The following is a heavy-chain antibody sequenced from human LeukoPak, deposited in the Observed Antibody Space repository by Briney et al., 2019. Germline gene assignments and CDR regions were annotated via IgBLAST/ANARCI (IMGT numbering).Heavy chain of an antibody. V-gene: IGHV3-23*01. J-gene: IGHJ4*02. D-gene: IGHD3-22*01. Sequence: GGSLRLSCAASGFTFSSYAISWVRQAPGKGLEWVSAISGSGGSTYYADSVKGRFTISRDNSKNTLYLQMNSLRAEDTAVYHCAKERGIYYDSSGLNDYWGQGTLVTVSS. CDR3: AKERGIYYDSSGLNDY. CDR1: GFTFSSYA. CDR2: ISGSGGST.